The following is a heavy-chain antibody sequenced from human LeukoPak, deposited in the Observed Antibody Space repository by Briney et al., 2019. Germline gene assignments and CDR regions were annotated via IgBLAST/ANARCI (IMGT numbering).Heavy chain of an antibody. CDR1: GYTLTELS. V-gene: IGHV1-24*01. CDR3: ATASEPRYYYGSGSYHNWFDP. D-gene: IGHD3-10*01. J-gene: IGHJ5*02. Sequence: ASVTVSCKVSGYTLTELSMHWVRQAPGKGLEWMGGFDPEDGETIYAQKFQGRVTMTEDTSTDTAYMELSSLRSEDTAVYYCATASEPRYYYGSGSYHNWFDPWGQGTLVTVSS. CDR2: FDPEDGET.